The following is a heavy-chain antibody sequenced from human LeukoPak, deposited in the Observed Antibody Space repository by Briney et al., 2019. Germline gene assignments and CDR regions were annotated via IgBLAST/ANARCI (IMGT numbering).Heavy chain of an antibody. J-gene: IGHJ4*02. CDR1: GGSLSGYY. CDR3: ARTRYYYNSRSYGAPYYFDY. CDR2: IYYSGST. Sequence: PSETLSLTCGVYGGSLSGYYWGWIRQPPGKGLEWIGSIYYSGSTYYNPSLKSRVTISVDTSKNQFSLKLSSVTAADTAVYYCARTRYYYNSRSYGAPYYFDYWGQGTLVTVSS. D-gene: IGHD3-10*01. V-gene: IGHV4-39*01.